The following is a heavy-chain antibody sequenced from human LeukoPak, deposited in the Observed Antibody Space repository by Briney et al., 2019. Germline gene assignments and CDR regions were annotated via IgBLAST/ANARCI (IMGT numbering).Heavy chain of an antibody. J-gene: IGHJ5*02. CDR3: ARSGYCSSTSCYSRFDP. V-gene: IGHV4-59*12. D-gene: IGHD2-2*01. CDR2: IYYSGST. CDR1: GGSISSYY. Sequence: SETLSLTCTVSGGSISSYYWSWIRQPPGKGLEWIGYIYYSGSTNYNPSLKSRVTISVDTSKNQFSLKLSSVTAADTAVYYCARSGYCSSTSCYSRFDPWGQGTLVTVSS.